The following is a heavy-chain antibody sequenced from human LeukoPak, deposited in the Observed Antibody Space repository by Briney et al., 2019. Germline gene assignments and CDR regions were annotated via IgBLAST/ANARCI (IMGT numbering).Heavy chain of an antibody. J-gene: IGHJ4*02. CDR3: AKDGGTHFDH. V-gene: IGHV3-48*01. D-gene: IGHD1-26*01. Sequence: QPGGSLRLSCAASGFTFSSYNINWARQAPGKGLEWVSYISSSGTTISYAQSVKGRFTITRDNAQNSLTLHMNTLRADDTAVYYCAKDGGTHFDHWGQGTLVTVSS. CDR2: ISSSGTTI. CDR1: GFTFSSYN.